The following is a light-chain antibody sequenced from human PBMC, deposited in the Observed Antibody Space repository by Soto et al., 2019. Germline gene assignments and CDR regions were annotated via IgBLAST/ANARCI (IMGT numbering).Light chain of an antibody. CDR3: QQYTGPTTT. Sequence: IVMTQSPATLSLSAGGRATLSCRASQSISDTLAWYQQKPGQAPRLLIYGASRRAAGIPDRFSGSGSGTDVTLTITRLQPEDAAVYVCQQYTGPTTTFGQGTRLEIK. CDR2: GAS. J-gene: IGKJ5*01. V-gene: IGKV3D-15*01. CDR1: QSISDT.